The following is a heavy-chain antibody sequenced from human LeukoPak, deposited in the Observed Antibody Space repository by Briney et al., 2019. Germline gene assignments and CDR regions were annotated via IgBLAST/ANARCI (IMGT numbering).Heavy chain of an antibody. CDR3: ARHRVVVPAAIYGY. Sequence: GASVTVSCKASGYTFTSYGISWVRQAPGQGLEWMGWISAYNGNTNYAQKLQGRVTMTTDTSTSTAYMELRSLRSDDTAVYYCARHRVVVPAAIYGYWGQGTLVTVST. CDR1: GYTFTSYG. J-gene: IGHJ4*02. D-gene: IGHD2-2*01. V-gene: IGHV1-18*01. CDR2: ISAYNGNT.